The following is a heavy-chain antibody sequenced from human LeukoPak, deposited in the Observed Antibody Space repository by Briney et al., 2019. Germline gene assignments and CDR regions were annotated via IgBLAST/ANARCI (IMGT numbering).Heavy chain of an antibody. CDR2: ISYDGSNK. Sequence: TGGSLRLSCAASGFTFSSYAMHWVRQAPGKGLEWVAVISYDGSNKYYADSVKGRFTISRDNAKNSLYLQMNSLRAEDTAVYYCARAKSYGDLYYFDYWGQGTLVTVSS. CDR1: GFTFSSYA. J-gene: IGHJ4*02. D-gene: IGHD4-17*01. V-gene: IGHV3-30-3*01. CDR3: ARAKSYGDLYYFDY.